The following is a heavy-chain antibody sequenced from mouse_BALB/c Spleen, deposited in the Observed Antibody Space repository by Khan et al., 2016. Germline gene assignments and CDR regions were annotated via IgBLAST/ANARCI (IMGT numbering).Heavy chain of an antibody. CDR1: GYIFTSYT. Sequence: QVQLQQSGAELARPGAAMKMSCKTSGYIFTSYTIQWIKQRPGQGLEWIGYINPDSAYTDYNQRFKDKATLTADTSSSTAYMQLSSLTSEDSAVYYCAREETNYAFFDYWGQGTTLTVSS. CDR2: INPDSAYT. D-gene: IGHD2-1*01. J-gene: IGHJ2*01. CDR3: AREETNYAFFDY. V-gene: IGHV1-4*01.